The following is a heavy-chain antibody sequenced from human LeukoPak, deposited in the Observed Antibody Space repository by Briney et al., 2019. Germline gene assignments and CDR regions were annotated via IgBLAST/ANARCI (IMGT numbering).Heavy chain of an antibody. Sequence: PGGSLRLSCVASGFTFSSYGMHWVRQAPGKGLEWVALLSYDGSNKYYADSMKGRFTISRDTSKNTLYLQMSNLRIEDTAVYYCARDPEQWLVWPYNWFDPWGQGTLVTVSS. J-gene: IGHJ5*02. CDR3: ARDPEQWLVWPYNWFDP. CDR1: GFTFSSYG. D-gene: IGHD6-19*01. V-gene: IGHV3-30*19. CDR2: LSYDGSNK.